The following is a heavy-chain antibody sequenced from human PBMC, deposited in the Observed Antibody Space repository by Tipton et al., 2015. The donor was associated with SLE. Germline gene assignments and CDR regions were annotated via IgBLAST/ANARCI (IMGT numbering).Heavy chain of an antibody. CDR2: INYGGST. V-gene: IGHV4-31*03. CDR1: GGPISSGGYY. Sequence: TLSLTCTVSGGPISSGGYYWSWTRQHPGKGLEWIGHINYGGSTYYKPSLKSRLTITVDTSKNQFSLKLISVTAADTAVYFCARGGVGGYDYFDYWGQGTLVTVSS. CDR3: ARGGVGGYDYFDY. D-gene: IGHD5-12*01. J-gene: IGHJ4*02.